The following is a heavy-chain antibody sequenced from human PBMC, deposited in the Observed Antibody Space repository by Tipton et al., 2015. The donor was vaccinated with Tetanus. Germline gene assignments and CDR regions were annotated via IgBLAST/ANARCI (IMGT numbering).Heavy chain of an antibody. Sequence: LRLSCTVSGASINSGGYHWTWIRQRPGKGLEWIGYRYYTGSTYYTPYLRSRVTISFDTSQNQFSLNLTSVTAADTAVYYCARLDGSTWSDDGAIHIWGRGTLVTVSS. CDR2: RYYTGST. CDR3: ARLDGSTWSDDGAIHI. CDR1: GASINSGGYH. J-gene: IGHJ3*02. V-gene: IGHV4-31*03. D-gene: IGHD1-7*01.